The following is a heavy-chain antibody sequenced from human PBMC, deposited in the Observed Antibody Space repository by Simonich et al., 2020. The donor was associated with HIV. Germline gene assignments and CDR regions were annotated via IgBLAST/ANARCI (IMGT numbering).Heavy chain of an antibody. Sequence: QVQLQQWGAGLLKPSETLSLTCAVYGRSLSGSYWSWVRQPPGKGLEWIGEISHSGSTNDNPSLKSRSTISVDTTKNQFSLNLNSVTAADTAVYYCARHPTIFGMGYYYYMDVWGKGTTVTVSS. J-gene: IGHJ6*03. CDR1: GRSLSGSY. V-gene: IGHV4-34*01. CDR3: ARHPTIFGMGYYYYMDV. CDR2: ISHSGST. D-gene: IGHD3-3*01.